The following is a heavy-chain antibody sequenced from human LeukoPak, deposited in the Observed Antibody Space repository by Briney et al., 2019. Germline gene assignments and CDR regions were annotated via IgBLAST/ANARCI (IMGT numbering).Heavy chain of an antibody. CDR2: IYYSGTT. Sequence: SETLCLTCSVSGGSISPYYCSGIRQHPGKGLEWIEYIYYSGTTNYNPSLQSRVTISVATSKNQFSLKLSSVTAADTALYYCARDRASAGGFDYWGQGTLVTVSS. V-gene: IGHV4-59*01. CDR3: ARDRASAGGFDY. CDR1: GGSISPYY. D-gene: IGHD2-15*01. J-gene: IGHJ4*02.